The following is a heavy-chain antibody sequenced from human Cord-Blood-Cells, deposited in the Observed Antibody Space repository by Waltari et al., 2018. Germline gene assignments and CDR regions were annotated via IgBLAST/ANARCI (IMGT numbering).Heavy chain of an antibody. CDR3: ARGEDIQQLDFDY. D-gene: IGHD6-6*01. V-gene: IGHV4-59*01. CDR1: GGSISSYY. CDR2: IYYSGST. J-gene: IGHJ4*02. Sequence: QVQLQESGPGLVKPSETLSLTCTVSGGSISSYYWSWIRQPPEKGLEWIGYIYYSGSTNYNPSLKSRVTISVDTSKNQFSLKLSSVTAADTAVYYCARGEDIQQLDFDYWGQGTLVTVSS.